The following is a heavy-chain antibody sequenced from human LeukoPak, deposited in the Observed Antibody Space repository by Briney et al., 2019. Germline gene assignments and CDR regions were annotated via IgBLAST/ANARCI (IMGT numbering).Heavy chain of an antibody. CDR3: ARDNDIAVAGTLRDYYYGMDV. V-gene: IGHV3-33*08. D-gene: IGHD6-19*01. CDR1: GFSFSGYG. J-gene: IGHJ6*02. Sequence: PGTSLRLSCAASGFSFSGYGMHWVRQAPGKGLEWVAGIWYGGTNKYYAESVKGRFTISRDNSKNTVYLQMNSLRAEDTAMYYCARDNDIAVAGTLRDYYYGMDVWGQGTTVTVSS. CDR2: IWYGGTNK.